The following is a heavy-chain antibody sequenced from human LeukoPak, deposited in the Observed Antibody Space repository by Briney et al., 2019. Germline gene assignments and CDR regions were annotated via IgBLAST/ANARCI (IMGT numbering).Heavy chain of an antibody. V-gene: IGHV4-59*01. D-gene: IGHD3-3*01. Sequence: SETLSLTCTVSGGSISSYYWSWIRQPPGKGLEWIGYIYYSGSTDYNPSLKSRVTISVDTSKNQFSLKLCSVTAADTAVYCCAGGFLEWFTYYYYGMDVWGQGTTVTVSS. CDR1: GGSISSYY. CDR3: AGGFLEWFTYYYYGMDV. J-gene: IGHJ6*02. CDR2: IYYSGST.